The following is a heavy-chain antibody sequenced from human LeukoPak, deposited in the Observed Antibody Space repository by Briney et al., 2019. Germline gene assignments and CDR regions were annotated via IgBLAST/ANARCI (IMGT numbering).Heavy chain of an antibody. CDR1: GFTFDDYG. V-gene: IGHV3-20*04. Sequence: PGGSLRLSCAASGFTFDDYGMSWVRQALGKGLEWVSGINWNGGSTGYADSVKGRFTISRDNAKKSLYLQMNSLRAEDTALYYCARDSVFYYGSGSYYKNLGNDCWGQGTLVTVSS. D-gene: IGHD3-10*01. J-gene: IGHJ4*02. CDR2: INWNGGST. CDR3: ARDSVFYYGSGSYYKNLGNDC.